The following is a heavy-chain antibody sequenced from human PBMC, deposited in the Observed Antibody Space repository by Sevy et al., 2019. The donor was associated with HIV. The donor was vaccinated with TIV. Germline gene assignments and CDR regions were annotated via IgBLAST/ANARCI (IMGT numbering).Heavy chain of an antibody. CDR1: GFTFSSYG. V-gene: IGHV3-30*18. CDR3: AKDQTLDAFDI. J-gene: IGHJ3*02. Sequence: GGSLRLSCAASGFTFSSYGMHWVRQAPGKGLEWVAVISYDGSNKYYADSVKGRFTISRDNSKNTLYLKMNSLRAEDTAVYYCAKDQTLDAFDIWGQGTMVTVSS. CDR2: ISYDGSNK.